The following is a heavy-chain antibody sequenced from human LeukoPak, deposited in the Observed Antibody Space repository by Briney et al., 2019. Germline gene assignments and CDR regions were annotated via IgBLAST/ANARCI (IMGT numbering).Heavy chain of an antibody. CDR2: TYYRSKWYN. Sequence: SQTLSLTCAISGDSVPSNSAAWNWIRQSPSRGLEWLGRTYYRSKWYNDYAVSVKSRITINPDTSKNQFSLQLNSVTPEDTAVYYCARDALTVLLWFGEPYYYYGMDVWGQGTTVTVSS. V-gene: IGHV6-1*01. J-gene: IGHJ6*02. CDR1: GDSVPSNSAA. D-gene: IGHD3-10*01. CDR3: ARDALTVLLWFGEPYYYYGMDV.